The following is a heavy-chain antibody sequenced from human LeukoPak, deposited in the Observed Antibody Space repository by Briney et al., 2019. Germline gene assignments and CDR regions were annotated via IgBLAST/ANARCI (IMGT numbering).Heavy chain of an antibody. V-gene: IGHV3-15*01. Sequence: PGGSLRLSCAASGFTFSNAWMSWVRQAPGKGLEWVGPIKSKTDGGTTDYAAPVKGRFTISRDDSKNTLYLQMNSLKTEDTAVYYCTIDIVVVPAAIADYWGQGTLVTVSS. J-gene: IGHJ4*02. CDR1: GFTFSNAW. CDR2: IKSKTDGGTT. CDR3: TIDIVVVPAAIADY. D-gene: IGHD2-2*02.